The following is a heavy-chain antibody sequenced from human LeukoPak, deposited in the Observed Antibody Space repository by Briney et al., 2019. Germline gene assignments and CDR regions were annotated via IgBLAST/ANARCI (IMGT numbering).Heavy chain of an antibody. V-gene: IGHV4-34*01. CDR2: INHSGST. CDR1: GGSFSGYY. Sequence: SETLSLTCAVYGGSFSGYYWSWIRQPPGKGLEWIGEINHSGSTNYNPSLKSRVTISVDTSKNQFSLKLSSVTAADTAVYYCCSMTDYWGQGTLVTVSS. D-gene: IGHD2-2*01. J-gene: IGHJ4*02. CDR3: CSMTDY.